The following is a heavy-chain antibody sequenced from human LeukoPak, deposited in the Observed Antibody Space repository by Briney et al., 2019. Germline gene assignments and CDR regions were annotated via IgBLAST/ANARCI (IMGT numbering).Heavy chain of an antibody. CDR1: GYTFTGYY. D-gene: IGHD2-8*01. J-gene: IGHJ4*02. CDR2: INPNSGGT. Sequence: ASVKVSCKASGYTFTGYYMHWVRQAPGQGLEWMGWINPNSGGTNYAQKFQGRATMTRDTSISTAYMELSRLRSDDTAVYYCARRMNYCTNGVCLQRRIQRIFDYWGQGTLVTVSS. CDR3: ARRMNYCTNGVCLQRRIQRIFDY. V-gene: IGHV1-2*02.